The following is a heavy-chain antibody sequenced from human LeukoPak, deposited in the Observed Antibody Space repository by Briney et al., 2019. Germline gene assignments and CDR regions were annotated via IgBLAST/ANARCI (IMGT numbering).Heavy chain of an antibody. CDR2: INHSGST. CDR3: ARVWGCSSTSCYIWFDY. Sequence: SETLSLTCAVYGGSFSGYYWSWIRQPPGKGLEWIGEINHSGSTNYNPSLKSRVTISVDTSKNQFSLKLSSVTAADTAVYYCARVWGCSSTSCYIWFDYRGQGTLVTVSS. CDR1: GGSFSGYY. D-gene: IGHD2-2*02. V-gene: IGHV4-34*01. J-gene: IGHJ4*02.